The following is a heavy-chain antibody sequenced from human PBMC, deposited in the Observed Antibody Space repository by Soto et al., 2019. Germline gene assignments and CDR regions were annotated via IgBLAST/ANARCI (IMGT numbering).Heavy chain of an antibody. CDR2: ISYDGSNK. J-gene: IGHJ1*01. D-gene: IGHD2-2*01. CDR1: GFTFSSYG. V-gene: IGHV3-30*18. Sequence: QVQLVESGGGVVQPGRSLRLSCAASGFTFSSYGMHWVRQAPGKGLEWVAVISYDGSNKYYADTVQGRFTISRDNSKNTLYLHMNSLRDEDPAVYYCAKPEYQLLWCFQHWRQGTLVTVSS. CDR3: AKPEYQLLWCFQH.